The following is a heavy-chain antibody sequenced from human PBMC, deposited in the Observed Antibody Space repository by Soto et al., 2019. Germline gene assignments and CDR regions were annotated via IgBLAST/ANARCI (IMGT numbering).Heavy chain of an antibody. D-gene: IGHD3-22*01. CDR2: INPNSGGT. CDR3: ARPNPFLSYDSSCYKDAFDI. J-gene: IGHJ3*02. CDR1: GYTFTGYY. V-gene: IGHV1-2*02. Sequence: QVQLVQSGAEVKKPGASVKVSCKASGYTFTGYYMHWVRQAPGQGLEWMGWINPNSGGTNYAQKFQGRVTMTRYTANSKAYLELSRLRSDDTAVYYCARPNPFLSYDSSCYKDAFDIWGQGTMVTVSS.